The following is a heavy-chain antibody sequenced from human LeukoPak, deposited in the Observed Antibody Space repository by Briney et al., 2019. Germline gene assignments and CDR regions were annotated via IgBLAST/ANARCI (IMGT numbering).Heavy chain of an antibody. J-gene: IGHJ4*02. CDR1: GFTFSDYI. CDR3: ARGLDVLRFLEWSPAGYYFDY. V-gene: IGHV3-21*01. D-gene: IGHD3-3*01. CDR2: ISSSSSYI. Sequence: GGSLRLSCAASGFTFSDYILDWVRQAPGKGLEWVSSISSSSSYIYYADSVKGRFTISRDNAKNSLYLQMNSLRAEDTAVYYCARGLDVLRFLEWSPAGYYFDYWGQGTLVTVSS.